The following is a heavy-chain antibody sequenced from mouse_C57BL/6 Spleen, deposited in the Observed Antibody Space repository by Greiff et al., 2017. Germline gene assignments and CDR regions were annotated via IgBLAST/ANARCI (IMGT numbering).Heavy chain of an antibody. CDR3: AREGLQGFAY. CDR2: INPNNGGT. CDR1: GYTFTDYN. V-gene: IGHV1-22*01. D-gene: IGHD3-3*01. Sequence: VQLKESGPELVKPGASVKMSCKASGYTFTDYNMHWVKQSHGKSLEWIGYINPNNGGTSYNQKFKGKATLTVNKSSSTAYMELRSLTSEDSAVYYCAREGLQGFAYWGQGTLVTVSA. J-gene: IGHJ3*01.